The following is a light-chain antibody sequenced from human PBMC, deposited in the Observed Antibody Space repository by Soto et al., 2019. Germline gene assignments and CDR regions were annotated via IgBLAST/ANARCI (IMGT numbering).Light chain of an antibody. CDR3: QQYDNWPLS. J-gene: IGKJ4*01. Sequence: EIVMTQSPATLSVSPGERATLSCRASQNVRSNLAWYHQKPGQAPRLLISDASTRATGIPARFSGSGSGTEFTLTITSLQSEDFAVYYCQQYDNWPLSFGGGTSVEIK. V-gene: IGKV3-15*01. CDR2: DAS. CDR1: QNVRSN.